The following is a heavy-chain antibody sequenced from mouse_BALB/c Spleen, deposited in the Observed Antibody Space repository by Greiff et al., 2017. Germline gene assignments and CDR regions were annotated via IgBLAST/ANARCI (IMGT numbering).Heavy chain of an antibody. CDR1: GYTFSSYW. J-gene: IGHJ4*01. Sequence: QVQLQQSGAELMKPGASVKISCKATGYTFSSYWIEWVKQRPGHGLEWIGEILPGSGSTNYNEKFKGKATFTADTSSNTAYMQLSSLTSEDSAVYYCARMGGLLRAMDYWGQGTSVTVSS. CDR2: ILPGSGST. V-gene: IGHV1-9*01. CDR3: ARMGGLLRAMDY. D-gene: IGHD1-1*01.